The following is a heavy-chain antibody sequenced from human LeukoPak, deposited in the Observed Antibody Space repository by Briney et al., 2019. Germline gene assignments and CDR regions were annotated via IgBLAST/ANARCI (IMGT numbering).Heavy chain of an antibody. Sequence: GASVKVSCKASGYTFTSYGISWVRQAPGQGLGWMGWISAYNGNTNYAQKLQGRVTMTTDTSTSTAYMELRSLRSDDTAVYYCASGLLWFGELLFNFDYWGQGTLVTVSS. J-gene: IGHJ4*02. V-gene: IGHV1-18*01. CDR1: GYTFTSYG. CDR2: ISAYNGNT. D-gene: IGHD3-10*01. CDR3: ASGLLWFGELLFNFDY.